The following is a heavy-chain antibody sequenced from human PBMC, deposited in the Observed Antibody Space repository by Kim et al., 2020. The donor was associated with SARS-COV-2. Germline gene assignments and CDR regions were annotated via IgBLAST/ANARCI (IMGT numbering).Heavy chain of an antibody. CDR1: GFSFCSYA. J-gene: IGHJ6*02. Sequence: GGSLRLSCAASGFSFCSYAMSWVRQAPGKGLEWVSAISGGGGSTHYADSVKGRFTISRDNSKNTVYLQMDSLRADDTAVYFCAKDKAAGTVSYFYGMDVWGHGTTVTVSS. CDR2: ISGGGGST. D-gene: IGHD6-13*01. V-gene: IGHV3-23*01. CDR3: AKDKAAGTVSYFYGMDV.